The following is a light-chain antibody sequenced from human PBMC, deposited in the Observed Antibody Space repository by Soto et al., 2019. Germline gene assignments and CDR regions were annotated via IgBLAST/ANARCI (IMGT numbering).Light chain of an antibody. V-gene: IGKV1-39*01. Sequence: DVQMTQSPSSLSASVGDRVTITCRTSQNIATYLNWYQHKPGRAPNLLIYAASSLQSGVPSRFSGSGSGTDFTLTVSSLQPDDFATYYCQQYDSYPLTFGGGTKVEIK. CDR1: QNIATY. CDR3: QQYDSYPLT. J-gene: IGKJ4*01. CDR2: AAS.